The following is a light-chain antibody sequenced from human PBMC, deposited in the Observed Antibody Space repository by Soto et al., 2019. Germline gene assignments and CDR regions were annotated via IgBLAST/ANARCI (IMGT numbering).Light chain of an antibody. CDR3: AASDDRLNGFV. CDR2: RND. Sequence: QSVLTQPPSASGTPGQRVTISCSGSNSNIGDNTLNWYQQLPGTAPKLLISRNDQRPSGVPDRFSGSRSGTSGSLAISGLQSDDQAEYYCAASDDRLNGFVFGTGTKVTVL. J-gene: IGLJ1*01. V-gene: IGLV1-44*01. CDR1: NSNIGDNT.